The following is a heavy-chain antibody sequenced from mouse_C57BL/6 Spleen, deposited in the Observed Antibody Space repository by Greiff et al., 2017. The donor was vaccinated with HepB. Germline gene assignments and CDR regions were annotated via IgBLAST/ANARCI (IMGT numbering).Heavy chain of an antibody. V-gene: IGHV1-18*01. CDR1: GYTFTDYN. CDR3: ARSHYGSSYFDY. D-gene: IGHD1-1*01. J-gene: IGHJ2*01. Sequence: EVKLQESGPELVKPGASVKIPCKASGYTFTDYNMDWVKQSHGKSLEWIGDINPNNGGTIYNQKFKGKATLTVDKSSSTAYMELRSLTSEDTAVYYCARSHYGSSYFDYWGQGTTLTVSS. CDR2: INPNNGGT.